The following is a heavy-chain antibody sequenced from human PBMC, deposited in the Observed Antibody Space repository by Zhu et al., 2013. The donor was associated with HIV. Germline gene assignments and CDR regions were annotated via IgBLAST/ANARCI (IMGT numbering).Heavy chain of an antibody. CDR1: GGSISSYH. CDR3: ARGSRGYSYG. J-gene: IGHJ4*02. V-gene: IGHV4-59*01. CDR2: IYYTGST. D-gene: IGHD5-18*01. Sequence: VQLQESGPGLVKPSETLSLTCTVSGGSISSYHWSWIRQPPGKGLESIGYIYYTGSTNYNPSLKSRVTISVDTSKNQFSLKLSSVTAADTAVYYCARGSRGYSYGWGQGTLVTVSS.